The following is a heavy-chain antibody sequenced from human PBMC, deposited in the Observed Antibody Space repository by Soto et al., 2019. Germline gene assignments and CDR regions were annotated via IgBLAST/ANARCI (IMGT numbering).Heavy chain of an antibody. CDR3: VKDALTTVAYYFDY. CDR1: GFRFDDYG. J-gene: IGHJ4*02. CDR2: ISRDSRSI. D-gene: IGHD4-17*01. V-gene: IGHV3-9*01. Sequence: GGSLRLSCEVSGFRFDDYGMHWVRQAPGKGLEWIAGISRDSRSISYGASMKGRFTISRDNAKNSLYLQLNSLRADDTAFYYCVKDALTTVAYYFDYWGQGALVTVSS.